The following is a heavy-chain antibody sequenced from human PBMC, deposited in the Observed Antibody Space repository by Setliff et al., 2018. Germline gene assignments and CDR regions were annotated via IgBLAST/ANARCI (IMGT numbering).Heavy chain of an antibody. CDR3: ARDVFPYHYEGAFDI. V-gene: IGHV4-34*01. Sequence: SETLSLTCAVSGGSLSDYYWSWFRQPPGKGLEWIGEVSHRGSTNYNPSLKSRVTISEDTSKNHFSLQLSSLTAADTAVYYCARDVFPYHYEGAFDIWGQGTMVTVSS. CDR1: GGSLSDYY. CDR2: VSHRGST. D-gene: IGHD3-22*01. J-gene: IGHJ3*02.